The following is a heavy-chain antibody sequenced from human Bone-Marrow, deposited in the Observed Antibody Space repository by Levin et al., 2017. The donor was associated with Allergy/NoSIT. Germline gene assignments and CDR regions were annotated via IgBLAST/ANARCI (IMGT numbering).Heavy chain of an antibody. V-gene: IGHV4-31*03. J-gene: IGHJ4*02. D-gene: IGHD4-23*01. CDR1: GGSISSAGYH. Sequence: MASETLSLTCTVSGGSISSAGYHWTWIRQYPGKGLEWIGYISYRGSTYFNPSLKSRLTMSIDTSEQHFSLNLTSVSAADTAIYYCARLGGYSVDYWGQGALVTVSS. CDR2: ISYRGST. CDR3: ARLGGYSVDY.